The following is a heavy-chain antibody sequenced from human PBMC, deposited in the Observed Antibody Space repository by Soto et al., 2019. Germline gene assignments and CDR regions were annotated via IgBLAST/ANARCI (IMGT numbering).Heavy chain of an antibody. Sequence: QIQLVQSGAEVKKPGASVKVSCKASDYSFSSYAISWVRQAPGQGLEWMGRINPYKENTNYEQKFQGRIYRTTDTPTSTSYTDQRSLRFDDTATYYCVRDEVTPPGLGLDYWGQGTLVTVSS. CDR2: INPYKENT. CDR3: VRDEVTPPGLGLDY. CDR1: DYSFSSYA. D-gene: IGHD2-15*01. V-gene: IGHV1-18*01. J-gene: IGHJ4*02.